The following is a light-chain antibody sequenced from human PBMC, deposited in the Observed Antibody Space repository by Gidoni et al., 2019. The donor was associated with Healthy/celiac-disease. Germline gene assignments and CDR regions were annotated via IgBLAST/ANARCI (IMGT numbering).Light chain of an antibody. CDR3: SSYTSSSTFYV. J-gene: IGLJ1*01. CDR2: DVS. Sequence: QSALTQPASVSGSPGQSITISCTGTSSDVGGSNYVSWYQQHPGKAPKLMIYDVSNRPSGVSNRFSGSKSGNTASLTISGLQAEDEADYYCSSYTSSSTFYVFGTGTKVTV. CDR1: SSDVGGSNY. V-gene: IGLV2-14*03.